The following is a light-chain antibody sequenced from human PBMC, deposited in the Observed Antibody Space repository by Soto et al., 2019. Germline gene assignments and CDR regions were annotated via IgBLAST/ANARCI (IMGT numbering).Light chain of an antibody. CDR3: MQGTHWPIT. CDR1: QSLVHSDGIAY. Sequence: DVVMTQSPLSLPVTLGRPASISCRSNQSLVHSDGIAYFSWFQQRPGRSPRRIIYKVSNRDSGVPARFSGSGSGTDFALKISRVEAEDVGVYYCMQGTHWPITFGQGTRLEI. CDR2: KVS. V-gene: IGKV2-30*02. J-gene: IGKJ5*01.